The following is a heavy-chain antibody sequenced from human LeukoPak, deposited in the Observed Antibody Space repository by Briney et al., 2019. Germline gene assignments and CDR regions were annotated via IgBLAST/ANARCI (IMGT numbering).Heavy chain of an antibody. CDR1: GFTFSSYG. Sequence: GGSLRLSCAASGFTFSSYGMHWVRQAPGKGLEWVAFIRYDGSNKYYADSVKGRFTISRDSSKNTLYLQMNSLRAEDTAVYYCAKVAVATRRSGYYYYMDVWGKGTTVTVSS. CDR3: AKVAVATRRSGYYYYMDV. CDR2: IRYDGSNK. D-gene: IGHD5-12*01. J-gene: IGHJ6*03. V-gene: IGHV3-30*02.